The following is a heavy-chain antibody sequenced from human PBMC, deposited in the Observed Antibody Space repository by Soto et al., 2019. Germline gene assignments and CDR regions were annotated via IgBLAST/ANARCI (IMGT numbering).Heavy chain of an antibody. D-gene: IGHD3-3*01. J-gene: IGHJ6*02. V-gene: IGHV1-69*01. CDR1: GGTFSSYA. CDR2: IIPIFGTA. Sequence: QVQLVQSGAEVKKPGSSVKVSCKASGGTFSSYAISWVRQAPGQGLEWMGGIIPIFGTANYAQKFQGRVTITADESTSTAYMELSSLRSDDTAVYYCAGRFLEWLETYYYYYGMDVWGQGTTVTVSS. CDR3: AGRFLEWLETYYYYYGMDV.